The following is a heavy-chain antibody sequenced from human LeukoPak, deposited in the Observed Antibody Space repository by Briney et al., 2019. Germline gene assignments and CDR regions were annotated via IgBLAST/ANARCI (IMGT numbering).Heavy chain of an antibody. CDR1: GYTFTSYY. J-gene: IGHJ2*01. CDR2: INPSGGST. Sequence: ASVKVSCKASGYTFTSYYMHWVRQAPGQGLEWMGIINPSGGSTSYAQKFQGRVTMTRDMSTSTVYMELSSLRSGDTAVYYCARTSSSWSPRNWYFDLWGRGTLVTVSS. CDR3: ARTSSSWSPRNWYFDL. D-gene: IGHD6-13*01. V-gene: IGHV1-46*01.